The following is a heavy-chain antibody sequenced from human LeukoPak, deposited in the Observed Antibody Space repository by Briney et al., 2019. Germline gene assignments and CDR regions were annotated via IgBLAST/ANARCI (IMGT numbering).Heavy chain of an antibody. CDR2: TIPIFGTA. V-gene: IGHV1-69*13. D-gene: IGHD2-15*01. CDR3: ARGRCSGGSCYSHDY. CDR1: GGTFSSYA. Sequence: ASVKVSCKASGGTFSSYAISWVRQAPGQGLEWMGGTIPIFGTANYAQKFQGRVTITADESTSTAYMELSSLRSEDTAVYYRARGRCSGGSCYSHDYWGQGTLVTVSS. J-gene: IGHJ4*02.